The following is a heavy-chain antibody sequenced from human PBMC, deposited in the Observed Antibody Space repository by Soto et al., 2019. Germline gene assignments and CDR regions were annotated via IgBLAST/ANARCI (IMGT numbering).Heavy chain of an antibody. CDR2: INPNSGGT. CDR3: ARDRPITMVRGVISSYYYYGMDV. CDR1: GYTFTGYY. J-gene: IGHJ6*02. V-gene: IGHV1-2*04. Sequence: ASVKVSCKASGYTFTGYYMHWVRQAPGQGLEWMGWINPNSGGTNYAQKFQGWVTMTRDTSISTAYMELSRLRSDDTAVYYCARDRPITMVRGVISSYYYYGMDVWGQGTTVTVSS. D-gene: IGHD3-10*01.